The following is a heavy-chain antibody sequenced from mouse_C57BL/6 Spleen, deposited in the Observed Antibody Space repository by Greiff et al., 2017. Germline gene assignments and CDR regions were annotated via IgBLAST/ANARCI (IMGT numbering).Heavy chain of an antibody. CDR3: APGAMDY. V-gene: IGHV1-26*01. Sequence: EVQLQQSGPELVKPGASVKISCKASGYTFTDYYMNWVKQSHGKSLEWIGDINPNNGGTSYNQKFKGKATLTVDKSSSTAYMELRSLTSEDSAVYYCAPGAMDYWGQGTSVTGSS. CDR1: GYTFTDYY. CDR2: INPNNGGT. J-gene: IGHJ4*01.